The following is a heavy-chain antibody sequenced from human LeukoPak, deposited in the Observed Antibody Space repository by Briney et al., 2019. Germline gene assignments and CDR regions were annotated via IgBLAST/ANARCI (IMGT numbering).Heavy chain of an antibody. Sequence: TGGSLRLSCAASEFTFSSYSMNWVRQAPGKGLEWVSSISSSSNIYYADSVKGRFAVSRDNAKNELYLQMNSLRAEDTAVYYCARGAGYCTSSSCHLWSDYWGQGTLVTVSS. D-gene: IGHD2-2*01. CDR2: ISSSSNI. J-gene: IGHJ4*02. CDR1: EFTFSSYS. V-gene: IGHV3-21*01. CDR3: ARGAGYCTSSSCHLWSDY.